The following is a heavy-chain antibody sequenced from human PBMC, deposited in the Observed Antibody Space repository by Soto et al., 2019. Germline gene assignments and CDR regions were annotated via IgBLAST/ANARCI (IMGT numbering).Heavy chain of an antibody. CDR3: AKAPGIAVAGPLYYYYCIDV. CDR2: ISGSGAST. D-gene: IGHD6-19*01. Sequence: PGGSLRLSCAASGFTFSRYAMSWVRQAPGKGLEWVSAISGSGASTYYADSVKGRFAISRDNPKNTLYLQMNSLRAEDTAVYYCAKAPGIAVAGPLYYYYCIDVLGKGTTFTVSS. V-gene: IGHV3-23*01. CDR1: GFTFSRYA. J-gene: IGHJ6*03.